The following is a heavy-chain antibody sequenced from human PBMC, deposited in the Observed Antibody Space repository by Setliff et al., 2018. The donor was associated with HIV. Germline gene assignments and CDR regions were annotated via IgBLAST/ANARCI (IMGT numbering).Heavy chain of an antibody. J-gene: IGHJ2*01. V-gene: IGHV4-39*07. CDR1: GASIGRRSDC. CDR2: FYYSWNT. Sequence: SETLSLTCTVSGASIGRRSDCWGWIRQPPGKGLEWIGSFYYSWNTYYNPSLKSRVTISVDTSKNQFSLKLNSVTAADTAVYYCARDSDLDYSSSARWYFDLWGRGTLVTVSS. CDR3: ARDSDLDYSSSARWYFDL. D-gene: IGHD6-6*01.